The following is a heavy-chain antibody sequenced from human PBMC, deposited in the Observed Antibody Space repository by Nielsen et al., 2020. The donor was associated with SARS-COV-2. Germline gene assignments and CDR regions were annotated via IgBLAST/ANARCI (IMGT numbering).Heavy chain of an antibody. Sequence: GGSLRLSCAASGFTFSSYGMHWVRQAPGKGLEWVAVIRYDGSNKYYADSVKGRFTISRDNSKNTLYLQMNSLRAEDTAVYYCATAGYSYGWYYYYGMDVWGQGTTVTVSS. CDR1: GFTFSSYG. CDR3: ATAGYSYGWYYYYGMDV. V-gene: IGHV3-30*02. J-gene: IGHJ6*02. D-gene: IGHD5-18*01. CDR2: IRYDGSNK.